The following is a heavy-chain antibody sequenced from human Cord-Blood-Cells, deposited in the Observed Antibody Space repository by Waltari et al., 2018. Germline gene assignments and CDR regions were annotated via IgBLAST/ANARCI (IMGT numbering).Heavy chain of an antibody. CDR1: GFTFSSYA. J-gene: IGHJ6*02. V-gene: IGHV3-23*01. Sequence: ASGFTFSSYAMSWVRQAPGKGLEWVSAISGSGGSTYYADSVKGRFTISRDNSKNTLYLQMNSLRAEDTAVYYCAKAPGYSSSYYYYYGMDVWGQGTTVTVSS. CDR3: AKAPGYSSSYYYYYGMDV. CDR2: ISGSGGST. D-gene: IGHD6-6*01.